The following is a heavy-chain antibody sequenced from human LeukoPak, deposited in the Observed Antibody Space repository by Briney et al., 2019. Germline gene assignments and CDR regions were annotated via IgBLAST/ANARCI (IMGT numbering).Heavy chain of an antibody. CDR2: ITGSGHTT. J-gene: IGHJ4*02. Sequence: GXXXLXXXXXXFXXXXXXXXXVXQAPGSGXEXVXTITGSGHTTDYADSVKGRFTISRDNSMNTLFLQMNSLRAEDTAIYYCAKDLWVAAALDYWGQGTLVTVSS. D-gene: IGHD6-13*01. CDR1: XFXXXXXX. CDR3: AKDLWVAAALDY. V-gene: IGHV3-23*01.